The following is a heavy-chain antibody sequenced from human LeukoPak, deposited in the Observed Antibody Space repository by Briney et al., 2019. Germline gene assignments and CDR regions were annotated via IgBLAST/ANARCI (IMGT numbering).Heavy chain of an antibody. CDR1: GGSFSGYY. V-gene: IGHV4-34*01. J-gene: IGHJ3*02. CDR2: INHSGST. CDR3: ARAXRWLQPRAFDI. Sequence: SETLSLTCAVYGGSFSGYYWSWIRQPPGKGLEWIGEINHSGSTNYNPSLKSRVTISVDTSKNQFSLKLSSVTAADTAVYYCARAXRWLQPRAFDIWGQGTMVTV. D-gene: IGHD5-24*01.